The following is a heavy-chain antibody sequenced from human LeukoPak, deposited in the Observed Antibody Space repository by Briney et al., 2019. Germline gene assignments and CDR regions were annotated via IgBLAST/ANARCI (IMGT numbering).Heavy chain of an antibody. CDR3: ARASARSPGIAAAGTLEDYYYYMDV. CDR1: GGTFSSYA. CDR2: IIPIFGTA. V-gene: IGHV1-69*05. Sequence: ASVKVSCKASGGTFSSYAISWVRQAPGQGLEWMGGIIPIFGTANYAQKFQGRVTITTDESTSTAYMELSSLRSGDTAVYYCARASARSPGIAAAGTLEDYYYYMDVWGKGTTVTVSS. D-gene: IGHD6-13*01. J-gene: IGHJ6*03.